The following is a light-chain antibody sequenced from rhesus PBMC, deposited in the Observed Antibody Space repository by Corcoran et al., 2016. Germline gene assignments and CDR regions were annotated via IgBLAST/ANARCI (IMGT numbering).Light chain of an antibody. CDR1: ENVNNF. Sequence: DIQMTQSPSSLSASVGDRVTITCRASENVNNFLHWYQQTPGQAPKLLIYAASTLPSGGPSRFSGLGSGADYTFTISSLQPEDVATYYCQHSYGTPYSFGQGTKVEIK. J-gene: IGKJ2*01. CDR2: AAS. V-gene: IGKV1-74*01. CDR3: QHSYGTPYS.